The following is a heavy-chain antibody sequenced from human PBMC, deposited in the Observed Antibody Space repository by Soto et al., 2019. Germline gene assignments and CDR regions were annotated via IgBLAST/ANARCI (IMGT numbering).Heavy chain of an antibody. CDR3: ARDSHRVDY. Sequence: GGSLRLSCAASGFTFSSYGMHWVRQAPGKGLEWVAVIWYDGSNKYYADSVKGRFTIPRDSSKNTLYLQMNSLRAEDTAVYYCARDSHRVDYWGQGTLVTVSS. J-gene: IGHJ4*02. V-gene: IGHV3-33*01. CDR2: IWYDGSNK. CDR1: GFTFSSYG.